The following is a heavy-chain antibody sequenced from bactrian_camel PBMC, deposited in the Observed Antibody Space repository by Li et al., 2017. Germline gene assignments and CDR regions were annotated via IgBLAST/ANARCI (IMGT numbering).Heavy chain of an antibody. CDR1: GYTRVAKC. CDR3: ATTDRSVDYCTSGHFGTYNY. CDR2: IYTDGTST. D-gene: IGHD7*01. Sequence: HVQLVESGGGSVQAGGSLQLSCTASGYTRVAKCFGWFRQAPGKEREGLASIYTDGTSTYYVDSVKDRFTISRDTVKNMVFLEMNSLKPEDTAMYYCATTDRSVDYCTSGHFGTYNYYGQGTQVTVS. V-gene: IGHV3S1*01. J-gene: IGHJ4*01.